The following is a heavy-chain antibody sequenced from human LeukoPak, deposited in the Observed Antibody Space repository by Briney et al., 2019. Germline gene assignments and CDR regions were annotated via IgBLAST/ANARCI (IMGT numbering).Heavy chain of an antibody. CDR2: IYHSGST. D-gene: IGHD4-23*01. Sequence: PSETLSLTCTVSGYSISSGYYWGWIRQPPGKGLEWIGSIYHSGSTYYNPSLKSRVTISVDTSKNQFSLKLSSVTAADTAVYYCARAPTRRAVVTPDGYFDLWGRGTLVTVSS. V-gene: IGHV4-38-2*02. J-gene: IGHJ2*01. CDR1: GYSISSGYY. CDR3: ARAPTRRAVVTPDGYFDL.